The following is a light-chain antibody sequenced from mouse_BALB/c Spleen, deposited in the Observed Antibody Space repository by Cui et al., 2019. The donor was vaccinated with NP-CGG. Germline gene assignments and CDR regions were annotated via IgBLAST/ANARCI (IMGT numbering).Light chain of an antibody. V-gene: IGLV1*01. Sequence: QVVVTPVAALTTSSGETVTLTCRSSTGTVTTSNYANWVQEKPDHLFTGLIGGTNNRAPGVPARFSGSLIGDKAALTITGAQTEDEATYFCALWYSNHWVFGGGTKLTVL. CDR2: GTN. CDR1: TGTVTTSNY. J-gene: IGLJ1*01. CDR3: ALWYSNHWV.